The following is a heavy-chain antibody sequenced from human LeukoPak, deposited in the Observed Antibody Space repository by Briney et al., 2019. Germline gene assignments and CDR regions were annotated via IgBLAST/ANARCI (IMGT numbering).Heavy chain of an antibody. CDR3: ARDRGYGDYESFSWFDP. Sequence: GGSLRLSCAVSGFRVSDYYMSWVRQAPGKGLEWVGLIRDSGEAFYADFVRGRFAISRDESEITLYLQMNSLRVEDTAVYYCARDRGYGDYESFSWFDPWGQGTLVTVSS. V-gene: IGHV3-53*05. CDR1: GFRVSDYY. J-gene: IGHJ5*02. CDR2: IRDSGEA. D-gene: IGHD4-17*01.